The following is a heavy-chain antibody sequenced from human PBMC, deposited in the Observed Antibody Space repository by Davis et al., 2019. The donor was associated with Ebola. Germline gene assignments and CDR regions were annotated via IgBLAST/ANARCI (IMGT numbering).Heavy chain of an antibody. Sequence: PGGSLRLSCTVSGGSISSYYWSRIRQPPGKGLEWIGSIYYSGSTYYNPSLKSRVTVSVDTSTNQFSLKLASVTAADTAVYHCARRVGHYYDSGIDYWGRGTLVTVSS. CDR3: ARRVGHYYDSGIDY. CDR2: IYYSGST. V-gene: IGHV4-59*04. D-gene: IGHD3-22*01. CDR1: GGSISSYY. J-gene: IGHJ4*02.